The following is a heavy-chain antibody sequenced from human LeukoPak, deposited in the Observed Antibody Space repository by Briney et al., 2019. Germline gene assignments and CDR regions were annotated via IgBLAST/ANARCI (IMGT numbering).Heavy chain of an antibody. CDR2: ISWNSGSI. CDR1: GFTFDDYA. CDR3: AKDSSYDILTGYSQLFDY. D-gene: IGHD3-9*01. V-gene: IGHV3-9*01. J-gene: IGHJ4*02. Sequence: GGSLRLSCAASGFTFDDYAMHWVRQAPGKGLEWVSGISWNSGSIGYADSVKGRFTISRDNAKNSLYLQMNSLRAEDTALYYCAKDSSYDILTGYSQLFDYWGQGTLGTVSS.